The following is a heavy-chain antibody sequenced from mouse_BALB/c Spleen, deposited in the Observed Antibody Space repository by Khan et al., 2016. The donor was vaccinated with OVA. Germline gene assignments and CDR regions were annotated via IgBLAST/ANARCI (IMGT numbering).Heavy chain of an antibody. CDR3: ARRGYDYGRGALFAY. Sequence: QVQLKQSGPGLVQPSQSLSITCTVSGFSLTNYSLHWVRQSPGKGLEWLGVIWSAGSTDYNAAFISRLTIRKDNSRSQVFFKMNSLQPNDTAIYSGARRGYDYGRGALFAYWGQGTLVTVSA. J-gene: IGHJ3*01. V-gene: IGHV2-2*02. D-gene: IGHD2-4*01. CDR1: GFSLTNYS. CDR2: IWSAGST.